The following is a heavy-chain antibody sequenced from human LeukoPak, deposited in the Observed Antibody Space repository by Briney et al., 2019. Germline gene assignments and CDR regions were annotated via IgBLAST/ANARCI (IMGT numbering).Heavy chain of an antibody. CDR3: ASYSSWYGGGYYFDY. CDR2: IYYSGST. J-gene: IGHJ4*02. V-gene: IGHV4-39*07. D-gene: IGHD6-13*01. CDR1: GGSISSSSYY. Sequence: PSETLSLTCTVSGGSISSSSYYWGWIRQPPGKGLGWIGSIYYSGSTYYNPSLKSRVTISVDTSKNQFSLKLSSVTAADTAVYYCASYSSWYGGGYYFDYWGQGTLVTVSS.